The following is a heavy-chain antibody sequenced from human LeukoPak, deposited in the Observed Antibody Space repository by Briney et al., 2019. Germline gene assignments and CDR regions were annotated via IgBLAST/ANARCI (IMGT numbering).Heavy chain of an antibody. J-gene: IGHJ4*02. V-gene: IGHV4-39*01. D-gene: IGHD3-10*01. CDR3: ASASAGFGD. CDR1: GGSITNTNYY. CDR2: IYSSGLT. Sequence: SETLSLTCTVSGGSITNTNYYWAWIRQSPGKGLEWIGSIYSSGLTYSHPSLKSRITISLDTSKNQLSLILTSVTAADTATYSCASASAGFGDWGQGTLVTVSS.